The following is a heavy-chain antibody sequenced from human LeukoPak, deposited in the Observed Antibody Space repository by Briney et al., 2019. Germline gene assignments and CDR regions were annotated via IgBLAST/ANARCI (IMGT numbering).Heavy chain of an antibody. CDR3: AASITMFDY. V-gene: IGHV3-30*02. J-gene: IGHJ4*02. CDR2: IYYDGSNI. Sequence: GGSLRLSCAASEFTFTTYGMHWVRQAPGKGLEWVAFIYYDGSNIYYADYVKGRFTISRDISKNTLYLQMDSLRAEDTAVYYCAASITMFDYWGQGTLVTVSS. D-gene: IGHD3-10*01. CDR1: EFTFTTYG.